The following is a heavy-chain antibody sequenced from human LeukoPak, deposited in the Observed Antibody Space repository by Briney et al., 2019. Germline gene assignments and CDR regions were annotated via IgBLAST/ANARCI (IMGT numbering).Heavy chain of an antibody. D-gene: IGHD3-22*01. CDR2: INPNSGGT. V-gene: IGHV1-2*02. CDR3: ARGFDYYDSSGYSLDI. CDR1: GYTFTGYY. J-gene: IGHJ3*02. Sequence: ASVKVSCKASGYTFTGYYMHWVRQAPGQGLEWMGWINPNSGGTNYAQKFQGGVTMTRDTSISTAYMELSRLRSDDTAVYYCARGFDYYDSSGYSLDIWGQGTMVTVSS.